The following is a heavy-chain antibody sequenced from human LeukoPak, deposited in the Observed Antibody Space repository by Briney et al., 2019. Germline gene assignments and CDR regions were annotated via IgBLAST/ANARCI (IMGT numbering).Heavy chain of an antibody. D-gene: IGHD3-16*01. CDR2: ISSSSSTI. V-gene: IGHV3-48*01. Sequence: GGSLRLSCAASGFTFSSYSMNWVRQAPGKGLEWVSYISSSSSTIYYADSVKGRFTISRDNAKNSLHLQMNSLRAEDTAVYYCASSIMITFGGVSATDYWGQGTLVTVSS. CDR1: GFTFSSYS. CDR3: ASSIMITFGGVSATDY. J-gene: IGHJ4*02.